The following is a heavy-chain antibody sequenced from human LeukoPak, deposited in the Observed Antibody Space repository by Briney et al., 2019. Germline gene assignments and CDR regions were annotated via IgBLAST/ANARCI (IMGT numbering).Heavy chain of an antibody. CDR2: IGGSGGST. Sequence: GGSLRLSCAASGLTFSSYAMSWVRQAPGKGLEWVSAIGGSGGSTYYADSVKGRFTISRDNSKNTLYLQMNSLRVEDAAVYYCAKKTYGMDVWGQGTTVTVSS. J-gene: IGHJ6*02. CDR3: AKKTYGMDV. V-gene: IGHV3-23*01. CDR1: GLTFSSYA.